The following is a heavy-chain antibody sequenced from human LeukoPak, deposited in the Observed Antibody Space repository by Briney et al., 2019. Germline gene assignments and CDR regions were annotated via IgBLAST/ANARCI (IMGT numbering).Heavy chain of an antibody. CDR2: MNPNSGNT. V-gene: IGHV1-8*01. Sequence: ASVKLSCKASGYTFTSYDINWVRQATGQGLEWMGWMNPNSGNTGYAQKFQGRVTMTRNTSISTAYMELSSLRSEDTAVYYCARGLPRITIFGVAFDYWGQGTLVTVSS. CDR3: ARGLPRITIFGVAFDY. D-gene: IGHD3-3*01. J-gene: IGHJ4*02. CDR1: GYTFTSYD.